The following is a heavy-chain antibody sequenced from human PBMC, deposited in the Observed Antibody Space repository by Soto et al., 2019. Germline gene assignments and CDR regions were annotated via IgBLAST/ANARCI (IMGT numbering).Heavy chain of an antibody. Sequence: ASVKVSCKASGFNFTHHGIGWVRQAPGQGLEWVGWISNFHGNTDYARKLQGRLTLTTDTSTSTAYMELRSLTSDDTAVYYCGRDPYLSTWRKMDFWGQGTLVTVSS. D-gene: IGHD6-13*01. J-gene: IGHJ4*02. CDR2: ISNFHGNT. CDR1: GFNFTHHG. CDR3: GRDPYLSTWRKMDF. V-gene: IGHV1-18*01.